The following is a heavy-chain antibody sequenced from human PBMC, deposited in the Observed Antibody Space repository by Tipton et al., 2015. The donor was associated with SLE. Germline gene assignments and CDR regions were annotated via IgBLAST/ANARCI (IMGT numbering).Heavy chain of an antibody. J-gene: IGHJ4*02. Sequence: TLSLTCAASGFTFSSYEMNWVRQAPGKGLEWVSYISSSGSTIYYADSVKGRFTISRDNAKNSLYLQMNSLRAEDTAVYYCARQSRDGYNLGLDYWGQGTLVTVSS. D-gene: IGHD5-24*01. CDR2: ISSSGSTI. CDR1: GFTFSSYE. CDR3: ARQSRDGYNLGLDY. V-gene: IGHV3-48*03.